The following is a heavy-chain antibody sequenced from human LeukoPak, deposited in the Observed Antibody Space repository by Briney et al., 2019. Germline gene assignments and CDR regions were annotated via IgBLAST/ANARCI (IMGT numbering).Heavy chain of an antibody. D-gene: IGHD2-15*01. J-gene: IGHJ6*02. V-gene: IGHV3-48*02. CDR1: GFTFSSYS. Sequence: AGGSLRLSCAASGFTFSSYSMNWVRQAPGKGLEWVSYISSSSSTIYYADSVKGRFTISRDNAKNSLYLQMNSLRDEDTAVYYCARDGAYCSGGSCPSVYYGMDVWGQGTTVTVSS. CDR3: ARDGAYCSGGSCPSVYYGMDV. CDR2: ISSSSSTI.